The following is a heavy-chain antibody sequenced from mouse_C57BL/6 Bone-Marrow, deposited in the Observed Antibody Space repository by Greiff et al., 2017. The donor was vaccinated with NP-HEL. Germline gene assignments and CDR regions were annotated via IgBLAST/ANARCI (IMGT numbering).Heavy chain of an antibody. CDR3: AKGGSLDY. D-gene: IGHD1-1*01. CDR2: IWSGGST. J-gene: IGHJ2*01. CDR1: GFSLTSYG. V-gene: IGHV2-5*01. Sequence: VQLVESGPGLVQPSQSLSITCTVSGFSLTSYGVHWVRQSPGKGLEWLGVIWSGGSTDYNAAFMSRLSITKDNSKGQVFLKRNSLQADDTAIYSCAKGGSLDYWGQGTTLTVSS.